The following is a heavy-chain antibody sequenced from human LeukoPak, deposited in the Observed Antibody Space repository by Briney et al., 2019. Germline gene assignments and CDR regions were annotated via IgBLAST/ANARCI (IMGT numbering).Heavy chain of an antibody. CDR2: IKQDVNEK. CDR1: GFTFNSYW. D-gene: IGHD3-9*01. Sequence: GGSLRLSCAASGFTFNSYWMSWVRQAPGKGLEWVANIKQDVNEKYYVDSVKGRFTISRDNAKNSLYLQMNSLRAEDTAVYYCARESRGYDILTGKYHRGYYSYYMDVWGKGTTVTISS. CDR3: ARESRGYDILTGKYHRGYYSYYMDV. J-gene: IGHJ6*03. V-gene: IGHV3-7*01.